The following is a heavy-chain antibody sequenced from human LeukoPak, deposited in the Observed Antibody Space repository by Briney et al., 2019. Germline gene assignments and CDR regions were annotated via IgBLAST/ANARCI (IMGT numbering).Heavy chain of an antibody. D-gene: IGHD6-19*01. CDR1: GFTFSDYY. Sequence: KAGGSLRLSCAASGFTFSDYYMSWIRQAPGKGLEWVSYISSSGSTIYYADSVKGRFTISRDNSKNTLYLQMNSLRAEDTAVYYCAKSLRRIAVAGNWFDPWGQGTLVTVSS. CDR2: ISSSGSTI. CDR3: AKSLRRIAVAGNWFDP. J-gene: IGHJ5*02. V-gene: IGHV3-11*01.